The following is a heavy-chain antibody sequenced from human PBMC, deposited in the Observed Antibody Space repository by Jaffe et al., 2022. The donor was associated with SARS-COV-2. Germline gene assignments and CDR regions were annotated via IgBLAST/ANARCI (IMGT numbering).Heavy chain of an antibody. Sequence: EVQLVESGGGLVQPGRSLRLSCAASGFTFDDYGMNWVRQAPGKGLEWVSGLSWNSDSIGYTDSVKGRFTISRDNAKNSLYLQMNSLRAEDTALYYCARSLDAYSFPYDYWGQGTQVTVSS. V-gene: IGHV3-9*01. CDR3: ARSLDAYSFPYDY. CDR1: GFTFDDYG. J-gene: IGHJ4*02. D-gene: IGHD4-4*01. CDR2: LSWNSDSI.